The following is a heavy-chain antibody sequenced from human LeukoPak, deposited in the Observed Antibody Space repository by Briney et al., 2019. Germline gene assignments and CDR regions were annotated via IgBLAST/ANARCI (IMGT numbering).Heavy chain of an antibody. Sequence: GGSLRLSCAASGFTLGDYYMSWIRQSPEKGLEWLSYIGNRGSPIYDADSVKGRFTISRDNAKNTLYLQMNSLREEDTAVYYCARVLPGSNRQLDTWGHGTLVTVSS. CDR1: GFTLGDYY. V-gene: IGHV3-11*04. CDR2: IGNRGSPI. D-gene: IGHD3-9*01. CDR3: ARVLPGSNRQLDT. J-gene: IGHJ5*01.